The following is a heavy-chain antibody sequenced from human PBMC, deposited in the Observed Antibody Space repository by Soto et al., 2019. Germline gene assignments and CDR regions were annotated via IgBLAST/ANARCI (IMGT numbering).Heavy chain of an antibody. CDR3: ARVKQVYDGIVRSLYYYGMDV. J-gene: IGHJ6*02. CDR2: ISGDSAYI. D-gene: IGHD1-26*01. Sequence: GGSLRLSCAASGFPFSSYSMNWVREAPGKGLEWVSSISGDSAYIFSSDSLRGRFTISRDNAKNSLYLQMTDLRAEDTAVYYCARVKQVYDGIVRSLYYYGMDVWGQGITVTVSS. CDR1: GFPFSSYS. V-gene: IGHV3-21*01.